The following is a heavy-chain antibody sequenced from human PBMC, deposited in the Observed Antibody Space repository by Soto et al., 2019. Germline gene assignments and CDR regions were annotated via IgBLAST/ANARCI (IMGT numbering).Heavy chain of an antibody. D-gene: IGHD6-19*01. J-gene: IGHJ1*01. CDR3: ASPGISVHGSGWTWGGAEYFQH. Sequence: EVQLVESGGGLVQPGGSLRLSCAASGFTFSSYSMNWVRQAPGKGLEWVSYISSSSSTIYYADSVKGRFTISRDNAKNSLYLQMNSLRDEDTAVYYCASPGISVHGSGWTWGGAEYFQHWGQGTLVTVSS. V-gene: IGHV3-48*02. CDR1: GFTFSSYS. CDR2: ISSSSSTI.